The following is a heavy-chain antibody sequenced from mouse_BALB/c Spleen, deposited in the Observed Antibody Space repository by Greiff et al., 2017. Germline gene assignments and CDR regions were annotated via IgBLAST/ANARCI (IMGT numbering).Heavy chain of an antibody. CDR2: ISSGGGST. CDR3: ARDWEYYFDY. CDR1: GFAFSSYD. J-gene: IGHJ2*01. Sequence: EVQLQESGGGLVKPGGSLKLSCAASGFAFSSYDMSWVRQTPEKRLEWVAYISSGGGSTYYPDTVKGRFTISRDNAKNTLYLQMSSLKSEDTAMYYCARDWEYYFDYWGQGTTLTVSS. V-gene: IGHV5-12-1*01. D-gene: IGHD4-1*01.